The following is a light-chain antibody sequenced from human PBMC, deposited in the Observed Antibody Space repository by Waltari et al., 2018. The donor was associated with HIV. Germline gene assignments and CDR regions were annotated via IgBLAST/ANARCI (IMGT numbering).Light chain of an antibody. CDR1: SSNIGSNI. CDR3: EAWDDSLNGVI. V-gene: IGLV1-44*01. CDR2: SNN. J-gene: IGLJ2*01. Sequence: QSVLTQPPSASGTPGQRFTISCSGRSSNIGSNIVNWYQQLPGTAPKLLISSNNQRPSGVPDRFSGSKSGTSASLAISGLQSEDEADYYCEAWDDSLNGVIFGGGTKLTVL.